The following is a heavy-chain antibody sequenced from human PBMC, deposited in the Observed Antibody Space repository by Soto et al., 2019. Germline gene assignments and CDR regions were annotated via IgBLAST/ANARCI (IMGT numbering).Heavy chain of an antibody. V-gene: IGHV3-74*01. CDR1: GFTFSHFW. J-gene: IGHJ6*02. D-gene: IGHD1-26*01. CDR3: TSGIGSSPYFYYGMDV. Sequence: GGSLRLSCAASGFTFSHFWMHWVRQAPGKGLVWVSHINTDGSSTSYADSVKGRFTISRDNAKNTQYLQMNSLRAEDTAVYYCTSGIGSSPYFYYGMDVWGQGTTVTVS. CDR2: INTDGSST.